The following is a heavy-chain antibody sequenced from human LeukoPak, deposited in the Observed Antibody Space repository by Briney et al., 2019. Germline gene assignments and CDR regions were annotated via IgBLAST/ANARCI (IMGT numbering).Heavy chain of an antibody. CDR3: ARSVGLDS. CDR1: GFTLSTYT. J-gene: IGHJ5*01. D-gene: IGHD1-26*01. Sequence: GGSLRLSCAASGFTLSTYTMNWVRQAPGKGLEWVSSITSGSSHMYYADSVKGRFTISRDNAENSLHLQMNSLRAEDTAIYYCARSVGLDSWGQGTLVTVSS. V-gene: IGHV3-21*01. CDR2: ITSGSSHM.